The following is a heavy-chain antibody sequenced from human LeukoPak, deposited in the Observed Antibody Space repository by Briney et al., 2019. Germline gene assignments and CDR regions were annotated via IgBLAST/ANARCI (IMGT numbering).Heavy chain of an antibody. CDR1: GDSVSSNSDA. J-gene: IGHJ5*02. CDR3: ARGNYDILTGYSWFDP. Sequence: PSQTLSLTCAISGDSVSSNSDAWNWIRQSPSRGLEWLGRIYYRSKWYNDYAVSVKSRITIHPDTSKNQFSLQLNSVTPEDAAVYYCARGNYDILTGYSWFDPWGQGTLVTVSS. D-gene: IGHD3-9*01. CDR2: IYYRSKWYN. V-gene: IGHV6-1*01.